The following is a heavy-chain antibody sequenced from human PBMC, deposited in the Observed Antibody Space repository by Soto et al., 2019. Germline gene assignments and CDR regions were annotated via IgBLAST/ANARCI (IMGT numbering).Heavy chain of an antibody. CDR3: AKHPRGNWFDA. CDR2: IKSKTDGGTT. Sequence: EVQLVESGGGLVKPGGSLRLSCAASGFSFSNVRMNWVRQAPGKGLEWVGRIKSKTDGGTTEYTAPVEGRFTISRDDSKNTLYLEMNSLKTEDTAVYFFAKHPRGNWFDAWGQGTLVTVDS. V-gene: IGHV3-15*07. J-gene: IGHJ5*02. CDR1: GFSFSNVR.